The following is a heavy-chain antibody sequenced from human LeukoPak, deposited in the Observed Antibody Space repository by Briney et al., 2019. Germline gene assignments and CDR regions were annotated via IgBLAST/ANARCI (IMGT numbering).Heavy chain of an antibody. CDR3: ARLVFVGGASWFDS. Sequence: SETLSLTCTVSGGSISSYYWSWIRQPAGKGLEWIGRIYTSGSTNYNPSLKSRVTMSVDTSKDQFSLKLSSVTAADTAVYYCARLVFVGGASWFDSWGQGTLVTVSS. J-gene: IGHJ5*01. CDR1: GGSISSYY. V-gene: IGHV4-4*07. D-gene: IGHD1-26*01. CDR2: IYTSGST.